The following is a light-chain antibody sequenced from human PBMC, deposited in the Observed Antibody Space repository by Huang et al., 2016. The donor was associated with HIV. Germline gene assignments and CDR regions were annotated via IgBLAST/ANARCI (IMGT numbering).Light chain of an antibody. V-gene: IGKV3-20*01. CDR3: QQYGSSVVT. CDR1: QSFSSNY. CDR2: GAT. Sequence: EIVLTQSPGTLSLSPGERATLSCRASQSFSSNYLGWYQQKPGQAPRLLIYGATSRATGIPDRFSGSGSGTDFTLIISRLEPEDFAVYYCQQYGSSVVTFGQGTKVEVK. J-gene: IGKJ1*01.